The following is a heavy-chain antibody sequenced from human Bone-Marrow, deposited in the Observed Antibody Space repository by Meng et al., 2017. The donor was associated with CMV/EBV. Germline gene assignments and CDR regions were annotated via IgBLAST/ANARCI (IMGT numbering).Heavy chain of an antibody. J-gene: IGHJ4*02. V-gene: IGHV3-30*02. CDR2: IRYDGSNK. D-gene: IGHD6-6*01. Sequence: GESLKISCAASGFTFSSYGIHWVRQAPGKGLEWVAFIRYDGSNKYYADSVKGRFTISRDNSKNTLYLQMNSLRAEDTAVYYCAKVLYSSSSGDYWGQGTLVTVSS. CDR1: GFTFSSYG. CDR3: AKVLYSSSSGDY.